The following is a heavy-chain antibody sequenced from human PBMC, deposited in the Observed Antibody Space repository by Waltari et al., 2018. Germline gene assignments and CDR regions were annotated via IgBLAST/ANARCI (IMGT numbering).Heavy chain of an antibody. CDR2: INHSGSN. J-gene: IGHJ4*02. V-gene: IGHV4-34*01. Sequence: QVQLQQWGAGLLKPSETLSLTCAVYGGSFSGYYWYWIRQPPGKGLEWIGEINHSGSNNYNPSLKSRVTISVDTSKNQFSLKLSSVTAADTAVYYCARGLRYDSSGYYEMWGQGTLVTVSS. CDR3: ARGLRYDSSGYYEM. CDR1: GGSFSGYY. D-gene: IGHD3-22*01.